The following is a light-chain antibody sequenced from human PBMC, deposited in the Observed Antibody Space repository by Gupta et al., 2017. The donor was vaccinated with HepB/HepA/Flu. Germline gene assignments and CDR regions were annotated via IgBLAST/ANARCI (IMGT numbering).Light chain of an antibody. J-gene: IGKJ1*01. V-gene: IGKV1-5*03. CDR2: KAS. CDR3: QQLDNYSGET. CDR1: QNINHW. Sequence: DIQMTQSPSTLSASVGDRVTITCRASQNINHWLAWYQQKPGKAPKLLIYKASRLESGVPSRFSGRGSGTEFSLTISSLQPDDFATYYCQQLDNYSGETFGPGTKVEIK.